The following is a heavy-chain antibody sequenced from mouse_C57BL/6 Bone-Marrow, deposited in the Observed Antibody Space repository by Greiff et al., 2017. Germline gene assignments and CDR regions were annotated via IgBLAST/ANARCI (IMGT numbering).Heavy chain of an antibody. V-gene: IGHV5-9*01. CDR3: ARHEGYGNPHAMDY. CDR1: GFTFSSYT. Sequence: EVQVVESGGGLVKPGGSLKLSCAASGFTFSSYTMSWVRQTPEKRLEWVATISGGGGNTYYPDSVKGRFTISRDNAKNTLYLQMSSLRSEDTALYYCARHEGYGNPHAMDYWGQGTSVTVSS. J-gene: IGHJ4*01. D-gene: IGHD2-10*02. CDR2: ISGGGGNT.